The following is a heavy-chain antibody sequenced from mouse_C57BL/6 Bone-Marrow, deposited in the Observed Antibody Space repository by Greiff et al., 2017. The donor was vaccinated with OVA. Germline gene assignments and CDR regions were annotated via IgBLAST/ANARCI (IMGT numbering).Heavy chain of an antibody. V-gene: IGHV1-54*01. CDR2: INPGSGGT. CDR3: ARLRDY. Sequence: VQLQESGAELVRPGTSVKVSCKASGYAFTNYLIEWVKQRPGQGLEWIGVINPGSGGTNYNEKFKGKATLTADKSSSTAYMQLSSLTSEDSAVYFCARLRDYWGQGTTLTVSS. CDR1: GYAFTNYL. J-gene: IGHJ2*01.